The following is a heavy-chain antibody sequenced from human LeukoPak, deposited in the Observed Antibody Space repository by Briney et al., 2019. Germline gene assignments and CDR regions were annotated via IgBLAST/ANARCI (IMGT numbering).Heavy chain of an antibody. CDR3: AGAETSLLNYYYYYMDV. V-gene: IGHV3-74*01. CDR2: INSDGSST. J-gene: IGHJ6*03. D-gene: IGHD2-15*01. CDR1: GFTFSSYW. Sequence: PGGSLRLSCAASGFTFSSYWMHWVRQAPGKGLVWVSRINSDGSSTSYADSVKGRFTISRDNAKNTLYLQMNSLRAEDTAVYYCAGAETSLLNYYYYYMDVWGKGTTVTVSS.